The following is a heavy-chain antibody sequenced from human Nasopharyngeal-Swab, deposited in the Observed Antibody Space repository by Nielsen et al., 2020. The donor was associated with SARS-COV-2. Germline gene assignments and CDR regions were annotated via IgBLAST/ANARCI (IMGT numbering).Heavy chain of an antibody. J-gene: IGHJ3*02. D-gene: IGHD1-26*01. Sequence: GESLKISCAASGFTFSSYAMHWVRQAPGKGLEWVAVISYDGSNKYYADSVKGRFTISRDNSKNTLYLQMNSLRAEDTAVYYCARPYSGSYYGAFDIWGQGTTVTVSS. CDR3: ARPYSGSYYGAFDI. CDR1: GFTFSSYA. CDR2: ISYDGSNK. V-gene: IGHV3-30*04.